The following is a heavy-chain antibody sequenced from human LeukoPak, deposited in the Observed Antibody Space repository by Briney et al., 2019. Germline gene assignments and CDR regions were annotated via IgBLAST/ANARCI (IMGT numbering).Heavy chain of an antibody. Sequence: SETLSLTCTVSGGSISSGSYYWSWIRQPAGKGLEWIGRIYTSGSTNYNPSLKSRVTISVDTSKNQFSLKLSSVTAADTAVYYCARGPTYCSSSICLQGEWGQGTLVTVSS. CDR2: IYTSGST. V-gene: IGHV4-61*02. D-gene: IGHD2-2*01. CDR3: ARGPTYCSSSICLQGE. CDR1: GGSISSGSYY. J-gene: IGHJ4*02.